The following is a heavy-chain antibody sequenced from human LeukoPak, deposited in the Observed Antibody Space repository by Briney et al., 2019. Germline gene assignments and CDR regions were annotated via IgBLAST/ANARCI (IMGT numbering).Heavy chain of an antibody. J-gene: IGHJ4*02. Sequence: GGSLRLSCAASGFTFSSYSMNWVRQAPGKGLEWVSSIGTSSNYIYYADSVKGRFTISRDNAKNSLYLQMNSLRAEDTAVYYCATEYYRNGYNFWGQGTLVTVSA. V-gene: IGHV3-21*01. CDR1: GFTFSSYS. CDR2: IGTSSNYI. D-gene: IGHD5-18*01. CDR3: ATEYYRNGYNF.